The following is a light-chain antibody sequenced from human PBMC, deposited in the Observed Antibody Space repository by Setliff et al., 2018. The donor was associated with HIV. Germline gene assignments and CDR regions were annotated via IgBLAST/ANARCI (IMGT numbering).Light chain of an antibody. Sequence: EIVLTQSPGTLSLSPGERATLSCRASQTVSRNFLAWFQQKPGQAPRLLISGASSRATGIPDRFSGSGSGTDFTLTISRLEPEDFAMYYCQQYGSSPFTFGPGTKVDIK. J-gene: IGKJ3*01. V-gene: IGKV3-20*01. CDR2: GAS. CDR1: QTVSRNF. CDR3: QQYGSSPFT.